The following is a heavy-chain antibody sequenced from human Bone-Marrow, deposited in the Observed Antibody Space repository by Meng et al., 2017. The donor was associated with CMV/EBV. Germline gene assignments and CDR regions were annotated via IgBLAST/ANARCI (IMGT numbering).Heavy chain of an antibody. CDR2: ISYDGSNE. V-gene: IGHV3-30-3*01. Sequence: SGFSFYKFAMHWVRQAPGKGLGWVAVISYDGSNEYHADSVRSRFTVSRDNSKNTMYLQMNSLRSDDTAVYFCAREWNPAAGVRGFDPWGQGTLVTVSS. CDR3: AREWNPAAGVRGFDP. D-gene: IGHD6-13*01. CDR1: GFSFYKFA. J-gene: IGHJ5*02.